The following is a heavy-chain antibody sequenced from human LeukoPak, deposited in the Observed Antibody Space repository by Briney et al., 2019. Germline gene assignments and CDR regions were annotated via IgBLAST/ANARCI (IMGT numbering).Heavy chain of an antibody. CDR2: IKQDGCEK. J-gene: IGHJ4*02. CDR3: SREDDYGDYHY. V-gene: IGHV3-7*01. CDR1: GFTFSGHW. Sequence: GGSLRLSCAASGFTFSGHWMSWVRQAPGKGLEWVANIKQDGCEKSYADSVKGRFTISRDNAKNSLYLQVNSLRADDTAVYYCSREDDYGDYHYWGQGTLVSVSS. D-gene: IGHD4-17*01.